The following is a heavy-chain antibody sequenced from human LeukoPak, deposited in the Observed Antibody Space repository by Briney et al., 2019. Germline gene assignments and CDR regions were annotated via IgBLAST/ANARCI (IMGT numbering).Heavy chain of an antibody. D-gene: IGHD5-18*01. CDR2: IYYSGST. CDR1: GGSISSGGYY. J-gene: IGHJ5*02. V-gene: IGHV4-61*08. Sequence: KPSQTLSLTCTVSGGSISSGGYYWSWIRQPPGKGLEWIGYIYYSGSTNYNPSLKSRVTISVDPSKNQFSLKLSSVTAADTAVYYCARGKGRIQLWSNTGTLNWFDPWGQGTLVTVSS. CDR3: ARGKGRIQLWSNTGTLNWFDP.